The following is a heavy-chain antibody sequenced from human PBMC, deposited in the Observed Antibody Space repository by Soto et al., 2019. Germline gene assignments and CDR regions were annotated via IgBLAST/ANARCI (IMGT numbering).Heavy chain of an antibody. J-gene: IGHJ3*02. CDR1: GYTFTSYA. CDR3: ARYEAGSGWLLDAFDI. V-gene: IGHV1-18*01. CDR2: ISAYNGNT. Sequence: ASVKVSCKASGYTFTSYAMHWVRQAPGQGLEWMGWISAYNGNTNYAQKLQGRVTMTTDTSTSTAYMELRSLRSDDTVVYYCARYEAGSGWLLDAFDIWGQGTMVTVSS. D-gene: IGHD6-19*01.